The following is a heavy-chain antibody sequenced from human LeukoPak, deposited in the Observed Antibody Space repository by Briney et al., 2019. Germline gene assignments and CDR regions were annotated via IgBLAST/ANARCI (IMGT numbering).Heavy chain of an antibody. V-gene: IGHV3-21*01. Sequence: PGGSLRLSCAASGFTLSSYSMNWVRQAPGKGLEWVSSISGNSSYIYYADSVEGRFTISRDNAKNSLYLQMNSLRAEDTAVYYCARGAPHNLGWGQGATVTVSS. CDR3: ARGAPHNLG. CDR1: GFTLSSYS. J-gene: IGHJ6*02. CDR2: ISGNSSYI. D-gene: IGHD1-1*01.